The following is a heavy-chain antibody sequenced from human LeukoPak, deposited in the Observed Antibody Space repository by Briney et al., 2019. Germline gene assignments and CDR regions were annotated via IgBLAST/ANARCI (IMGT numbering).Heavy chain of an antibody. Sequence: ASVKVSCKASGYTFTSYGISWVRQAPGQGLEWMGIINPSGGSTSYAQKFQGRVTMTRDMSTSTVYMELSSLRSEDTAVYYCAREDGTTVPLDYWGQGTLVTVSS. CDR1: GYTFTSYG. V-gene: IGHV1-46*01. CDR2: INPSGGST. J-gene: IGHJ4*02. D-gene: IGHD4-11*01. CDR3: AREDGTTVPLDY.